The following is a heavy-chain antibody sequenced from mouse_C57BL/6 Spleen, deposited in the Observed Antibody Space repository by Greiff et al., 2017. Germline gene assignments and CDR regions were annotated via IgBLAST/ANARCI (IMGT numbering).Heavy chain of an antibody. CDR1: GYTFTSYG. Sequence: QVQLQQSGAELARPGASVKLSCKASGYTFTSYGISWVKQRTGQGLEWIGEIYPRSGNTYYNEKFKGKATLTADKSSSTAYMELRSLTSEDFAVYFCARWASITTVVATPYARDYWGQGTSVTVSS. J-gene: IGHJ4*01. D-gene: IGHD1-1*01. CDR2: IYPRSGNT. V-gene: IGHV1-81*01. CDR3: ARWASITTVVATPYARDY.